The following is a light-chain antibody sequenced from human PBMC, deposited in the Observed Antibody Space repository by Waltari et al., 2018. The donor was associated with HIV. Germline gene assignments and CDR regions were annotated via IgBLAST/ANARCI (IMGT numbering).Light chain of an antibody. CDR1: QGGGND. V-gene: IGKV1-17*01. CDR2: ATS. Sequence: DIRMTQSPSSLSASVGDRVPITCRASQGGGNDLGWYRQRPGKAPERLIYATSTLHSGVPSRFSGSGTGTEFTLTISSLQAEDSATYFCQQHRSLPRTFGQGTKVEI. CDR3: QQHRSLPRT. J-gene: IGKJ1*01.